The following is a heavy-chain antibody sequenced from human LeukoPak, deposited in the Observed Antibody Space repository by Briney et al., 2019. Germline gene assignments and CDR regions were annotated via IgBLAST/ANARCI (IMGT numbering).Heavy chain of an antibody. J-gene: IGHJ6*02. CDR1: GFTFSSHC. Sequence: GGSLRLSCAASGFTFSSHCLSWVRQAPGKGLEWVANIKEDGSEKYYVDSVKGRFTIPRDDAKNSLYLQMNSLRAEDTAVYYCARDGHIVVVTAIHRMGLDVWGQGTTVTVSS. CDR3: ARDGHIVVVTAIHRMGLDV. CDR2: IKEDGSEK. D-gene: IGHD2-21*02. V-gene: IGHV3-7*04.